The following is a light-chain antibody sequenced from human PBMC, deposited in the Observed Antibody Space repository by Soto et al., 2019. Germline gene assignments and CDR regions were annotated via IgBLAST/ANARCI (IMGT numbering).Light chain of an antibody. CDR3: CSYAGSSTFAYV. CDR1: SIEVGSYNL. CDR2: EGS. J-gene: IGLJ1*01. V-gene: IGLV2-23*03. Sequence: QSALTQPASVSGSPGQSITISCTGTSIEVGSYNLVSWYQQHPGKAPKLMIYEGSKRPSGVSNRFSGSKSGNTASLTISGLQAEDEADYYCCSYAGSSTFAYVFGSGTKLTVL.